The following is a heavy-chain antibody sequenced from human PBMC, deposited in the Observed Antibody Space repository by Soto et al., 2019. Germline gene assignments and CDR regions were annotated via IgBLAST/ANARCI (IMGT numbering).Heavy chain of an antibody. D-gene: IGHD3-3*01. CDR1: GGTFSSYT. CDR2: IIPILGIA. J-gene: IGHJ4*01. Sequence: GASVKVSCKASGGTFSSYTISWVRQAPGQGLEWMGRIIPILGIANYAQKFQGRVTITADKSTSTAYMELSSLRSEDTAVYYCARGVPSNYDFWSGYQRVILAYRGQGTLVTVSS. V-gene: IGHV1-69*02. CDR3: ARGVPSNYDFWSGYQRVILAY.